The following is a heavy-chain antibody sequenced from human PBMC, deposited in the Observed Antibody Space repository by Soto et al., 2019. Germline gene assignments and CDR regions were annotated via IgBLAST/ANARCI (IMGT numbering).Heavy chain of an antibody. CDR2: IYYSGST. J-gene: IGHJ4*02. V-gene: IGHV4-61*03. D-gene: IGHD3-3*01. Sequence: QVQLQESGPGLVKPSETLSLICTVSGGSVSSGSHYWSWIRQPPGKGLEYIGYIYYSGSTNYNPSIKSRVTISVDTSKNHFSLKLSSVTAADTAVYYCARDTIFGLRDYWGQGTLVTVSS. CDR1: GGSVSSGSHY. CDR3: ARDTIFGLRDY.